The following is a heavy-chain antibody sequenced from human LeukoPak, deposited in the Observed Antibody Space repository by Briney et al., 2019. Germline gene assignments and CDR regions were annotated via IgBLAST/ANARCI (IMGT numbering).Heavy chain of an antibody. CDR3: ARETDGDYVYGDSVDY. Sequence: GGSLRLSCAASGFTFSSYSMNWVRQAPGKGLEWVSSISSSSSYIYYADPVKGRFTISRDNAKNSLYLQMNSLRAEDTAVYYCARETDGDYVYGDSVDYWGQGTLVTVSS. CDR1: GFTFSSYS. D-gene: IGHD4-17*01. J-gene: IGHJ4*02. V-gene: IGHV3-21*01. CDR2: ISSSSSYI.